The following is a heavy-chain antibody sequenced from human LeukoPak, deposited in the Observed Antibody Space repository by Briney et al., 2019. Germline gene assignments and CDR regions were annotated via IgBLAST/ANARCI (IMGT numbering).Heavy chain of an antibody. D-gene: IGHD6-13*01. J-gene: IGHJ3*02. CDR2: ISGSGGST. CDR3: AKAYSSSYNIPDAFDI. V-gene: IGHV3-23*01. Sequence: GGSLRLSCAASGFTFSSYAMSWVRQAPGKGLEWVSAISGSGGSTYYADSVKGRFTISRDNSKNTLYLQMNSLRAEDTAVYYCAKAYSSSYNIPDAFDIWGQGTMVTVSS. CDR1: GFTFSSYA.